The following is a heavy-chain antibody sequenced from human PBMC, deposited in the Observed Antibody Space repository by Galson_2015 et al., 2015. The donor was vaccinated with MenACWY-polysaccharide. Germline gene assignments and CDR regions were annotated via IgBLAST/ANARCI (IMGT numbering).Heavy chain of an antibody. J-gene: IGHJ5*02. V-gene: IGHV3-66*02. D-gene: IGHD2-2*01. CDR1: GFIVSSKY. CDR3: ATGSMGWALDP. CDR2: IYRDGNT. Sequence: CLRLSCAVSGFIVSSKYMTWVRQAPGKGLECVSIIYRDGNTQYTDSVKGRFTISRDNSKNMLYLQMNSLRPEDTAMYYCATGSMGWALDPWGQGTLVTVSS.